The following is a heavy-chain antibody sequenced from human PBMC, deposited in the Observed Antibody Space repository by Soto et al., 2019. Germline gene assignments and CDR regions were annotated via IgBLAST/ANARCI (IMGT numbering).Heavy chain of an antibody. CDR2: IFYSGST. V-gene: IGHV4-39*01. CDR3: ARIVTGIVITYDYMDV. D-gene: IGHD2-21*01. CDR1: GGSISSSSYY. J-gene: IGHJ6*03. Sequence: QVQLQESGPGLVKPSETLSLTCTVSGGSISSSSYYWGWIRQPPGKGLEWIGSIFYSGSTYYNPSLQSRVTISVDTSTNQFSLKLRSVTAADTAVYYCARIVTGIVITYDYMDVWGKGTTVTVSS.